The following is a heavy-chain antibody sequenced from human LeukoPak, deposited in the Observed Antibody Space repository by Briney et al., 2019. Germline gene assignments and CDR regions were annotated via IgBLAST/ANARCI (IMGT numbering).Heavy chain of an antibody. V-gene: IGHV1-2*02. J-gene: IGHJ4*02. Sequence: GASVTVSYKASGYTFTGYFMHWVGQAPAQGLEWMGWINPNSCGTNYAQKFQGRVTITRDTSISTAYMELRRLRPDDTAVYYCARGNRFGHFDDWGQGTPATASS. CDR1: GYTFTGYF. D-gene: IGHD2/OR15-2a*01. CDR2: INPNSCGT. CDR3: ARGNRFGHFDD.